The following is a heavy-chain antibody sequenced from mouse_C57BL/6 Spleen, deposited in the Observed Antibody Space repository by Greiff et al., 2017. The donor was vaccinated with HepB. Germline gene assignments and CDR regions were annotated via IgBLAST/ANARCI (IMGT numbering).Heavy chain of an antibody. D-gene: IGHD2-3*01. J-gene: IGHJ4*01. V-gene: IGHV1-4*01. CDR3: ERSGDGFLYAMDY. CDR2: INPSSGYT. Sequence: VQLQQSGAELARPGASVKMSCKASGYTFTSYTMHWVNQRPGQGLEWIGYINPSSGYTKYNQKFKDKATLTADKSSSTAYMQLSSLTSEDSAVYYCERSGDGFLYAMDYWGQGTSVTVSS. CDR1: GYTFTSYT.